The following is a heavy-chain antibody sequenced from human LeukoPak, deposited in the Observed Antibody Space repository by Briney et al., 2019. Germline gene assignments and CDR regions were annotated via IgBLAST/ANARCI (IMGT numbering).Heavy chain of an antibody. CDR2: IYTSGST. D-gene: IGHD3-22*01. CDR1: GGSFSGYY. J-gene: IGHJ6*02. CDR3: ARDWAYLKSDYYDSIGGMDV. V-gene: IGHV4-4*07. Sequence: SETLSLTCAVYGGSFSGYYWSWIRQPAGKGREWIGRIYTSGSTNYNPSLKSRVTMSVDTSKNQFSLKLSSVTAADTAVYYCARDWAYLKSDYYDSIGGMDVWGQGTTVTVSS.